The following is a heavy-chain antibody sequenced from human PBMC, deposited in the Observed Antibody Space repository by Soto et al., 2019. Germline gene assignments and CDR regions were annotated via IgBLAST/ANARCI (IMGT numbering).Heavy chain of an antibody. Sequence: QVQLQESGPGLVKPSQTLSLTCTVSGGSISTGGYYWTWIRQHPGKGLEWIGYIYYSGSTYYNPSLKSRVTISVDTSKNQFSLKLSSVTAADTAVYYCARGVSASLFDNWGQGTLVTVSS. CDR2: IYYSGST. J-gene: IGHJ4*02. V-gene: IGHV4-31*03. CDR3: ARGVSASLFDN. CDR1: GGSISTGGYY.